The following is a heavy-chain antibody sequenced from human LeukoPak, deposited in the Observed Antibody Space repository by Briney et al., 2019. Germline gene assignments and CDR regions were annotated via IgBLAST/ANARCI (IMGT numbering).Heavy chain of an antibody. V-gene: IGHV5-51*01. CDR1: GYTFTSYW. CDR3: ARRLLGYSYGYDGISWFDP. J-gene: IGHJ5*02. D-gene: IGHD5-18*01. CDR2: IYPGDSDT. Sequence: GESLKISCKGSGYTFTSYWSGWVRQMPGKGLGWMGIIYPGDSDTRYSPSFQGQVTISAHKSISTAYLQWSSLKASDTAMYYCARRLLGYSYGYDGISWFDPWGQGTLVTVSS.